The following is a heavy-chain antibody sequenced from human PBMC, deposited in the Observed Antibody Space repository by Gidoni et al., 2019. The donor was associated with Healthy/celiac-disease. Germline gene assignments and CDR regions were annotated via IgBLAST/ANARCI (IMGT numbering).Heavy chain of an antibody. J-gene: IGHJ6*02. CDR2: LSYNGSNI. D-gene: IGHD3-3*01. CDR1: GLTFSSYG. CDR3: AKGSVRFLEWLQSDV. Sequence: QVQLVESGGGVVQPGRALRLSCAASGLTFSSYGMRGLRQAPGKGVEWVAVLSYNGSNIYYADSVKARFAISRDNSKNTLYLQMINLRAENTAVYYCAKGSVRFLEWLQSDVWGQGTTVTVSS. V-gene: IGHV3-30*18.